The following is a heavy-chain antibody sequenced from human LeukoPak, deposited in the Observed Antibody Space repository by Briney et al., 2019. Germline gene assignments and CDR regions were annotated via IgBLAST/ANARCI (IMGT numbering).Heavy chain of an antibody. CDR3: AREYYYDSSGCIDY. Sequence: SQTLSLTCTVSGGSISSGGYYWSWIRQHPGKGLEWIGYIYYSGSTYYNPSLKSRVTISVDTSKNQFSLKLSSVTAADTAVYYCAREYYYDSSGCIDYWGQGTLVTVSS. CDR1: GGSISSGGYY. J-gene: IGHJ4*02. D-gene: IGHD3-22*01. V-gene: IGHV4-31*03. CDR2: IYYSGST.